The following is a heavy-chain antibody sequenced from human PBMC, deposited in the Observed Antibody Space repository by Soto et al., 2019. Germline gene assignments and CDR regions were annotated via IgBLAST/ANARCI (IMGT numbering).Heavy chain of an antibody. J-gene: IGHJ4*02. Sequence: QVQVVQSGAGVKKPGATANVSCKASGYRFTAYDMHWVRQAPGQRLEWLGWINTATGDTKYSPSFQGRVTLTRDTSATTAYMELRGPRFEDTAVYYCARTRGYCSGGSCYPLDYWGQGTLVTVSS. CDR2: INTATGDT. D-gene: IGHD2-15*01. V-gene: IGHV1-3*04. CDR1: GYRFTAYD. CDR3: ARTRGYCSGGSCYPLDY.